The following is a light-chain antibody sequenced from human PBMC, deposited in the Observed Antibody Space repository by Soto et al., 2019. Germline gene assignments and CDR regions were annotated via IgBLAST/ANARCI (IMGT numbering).Light chain of an antibody. CDR2: LGS. Sequence: DILMTQSPISLPVTPGEPASISFWSSRGLLHSTGKNYLDWFLQKPGQSPQLLIYLGSNRASGVPDRFSGSGSGTDFTLTISRLEPEDFAVYYCQQYGSSGTFGQGTKVDI. J-gene: IGKJ1*01. V-gene: IGKV2-28*01. CDR1: RGLLHSTGKNY. CDR3: QQYGSSGT.